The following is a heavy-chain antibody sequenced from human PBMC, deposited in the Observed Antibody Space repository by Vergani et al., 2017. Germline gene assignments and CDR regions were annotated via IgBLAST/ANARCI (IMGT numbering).Heavy chain of an antibody. CDR3: ARVSYYYYMDV. CDR2: IYYSGST. J-gene: IGHJ6*03. D-gene: IGHD2/OR15-2a*01. Sequence: QVQLQESGPGLVKPSETLSLTCTVSGGSISSYYWSWIRQPPGKGLEWIGYIYYSGSTNYNPSLKSRVTISVDTSKNQFSLKLSSVTAADTAVYYCARVSYYYYMDVGGKGTTVTVSS. V-gene: IGHV4-59*01. CDR1: GGSISSYY.